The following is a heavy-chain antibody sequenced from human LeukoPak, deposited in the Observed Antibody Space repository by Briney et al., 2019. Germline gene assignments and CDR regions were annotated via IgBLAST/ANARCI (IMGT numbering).Heavy chain of an antibody. CDR2: IYYSGST. J-gene: IGHJ4*02. V-gene: IGHV4-39*01. CDR3: ASQYSGSYQNDY. D-gene: IGHD1-26*01. Sequence: SETLSLTCTVYGGSIRSSSYYWGWIRQPPGKGLEWIGSIYYSGSTYYNPSLKSRVTISVDTSKNQFSLKLSSVTATDTAVYYCASQYSGSYQNDYWGQGTLVTVSA. CDR1: GGSIRSSSYY.